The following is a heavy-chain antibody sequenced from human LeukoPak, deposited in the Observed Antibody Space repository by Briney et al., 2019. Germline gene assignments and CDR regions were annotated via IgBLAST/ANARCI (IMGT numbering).Heavy chain of an antibody. J-gene: IGHJ5*02. V-gene: IGHV3-21*01. CDR2: ISSSSSYI. CDR1: GFTFRSYW. CDR3: ASPLVVVTASGSFP. Sequence: PGGSLRLSCAASGFTFRSYWVHWVRQAPGKGLEWVSSISSSSSYIYYADSVKGRFTISRDNAKNSLYLQMNSLRAEDTAVYYCASPLVVVTASGSFPWGQGTLVTVSS. D-gene: IGHD2-21*02.